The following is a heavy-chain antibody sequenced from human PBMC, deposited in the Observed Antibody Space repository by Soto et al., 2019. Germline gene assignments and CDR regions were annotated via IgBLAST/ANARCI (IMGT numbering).Heavy chain of an antibody. D-gene: IGHD3-22*01. V-gene: IGHV3-7*03. CDR1: GFTFSSYW. CDR3: ARDLRNYYDSSGYYGY. CDR2: IKQDGSEK. J-gene: IGHJ4*02. Sequence: GGSLRLSCAASGFTFSSYWMSWVRQAPGKGLEWVANIKQDGSEKYYVDSVKGRFTISRGNAKNSLYLQMNSLRAEDTAVYYCARDLRNYYDSSGYYGYWGQGTLVTVSS.